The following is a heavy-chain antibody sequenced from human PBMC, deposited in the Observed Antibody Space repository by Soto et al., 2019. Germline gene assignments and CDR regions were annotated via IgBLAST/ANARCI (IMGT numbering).Heavy chain of an antibody. CDR1: GFTFNAQS. CDR3: VKPEGETYNFRY. CDR2: ISASGGST. D-gene: IGHD1-1*01. J-gene: IGHJ4*02. Sequence: DVQLLESGGSLVQPGGSLRLSCAASGFTFNAQSFSWVRQAPGKGLEWVSTISASGGSTYYADSVKGRFTISRDNSQNTLYLQMNSLRAEDTAVYYCVKPEGETYNFRYWGQGTLVTVTS. V-gene: IGHV3-23*01.